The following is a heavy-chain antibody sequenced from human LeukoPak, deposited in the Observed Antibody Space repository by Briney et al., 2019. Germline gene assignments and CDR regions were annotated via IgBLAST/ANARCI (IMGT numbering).Heavy chain of an antibody. CDR2: INPNSGGT. CDR1: GYTLTGYH. CDR3: ARVDKPYCGGDCHLDY. J-gene: IGHJ4*02. Sequence: GASVKVSCKASGYTLTGYHLHWVRQAPGQGLEWMGWINPNSGGTNYAQKFQGRVTMTRDTSISTVYMELSRLKSDDTAVYYCARVDKPYCGGDCHLDYWGQGTLVTVSS. V-gene: IGHV1-2*02. D-gene: IGHD2-21*02.